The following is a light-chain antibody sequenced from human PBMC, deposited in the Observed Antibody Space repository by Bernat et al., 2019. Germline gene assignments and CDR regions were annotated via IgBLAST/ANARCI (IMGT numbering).Light chain of an antibody. J-gene: IGLJ3*02. CDR1: SGDVGHYNL. Sequence: QSAPTQPASVSGSPGQSITISCTGTSGDVGHYNLVSWYQQHPAKAPKLIIYEVNKRPSGVSYRFSASKSGNTASLTISGLQAEDEADYYCCSYTTSHTLVFGGGTKLTVL. CDR3: CSYTTSHTLV. CDR2: EVN. V-gene: IGLV2-23*02.